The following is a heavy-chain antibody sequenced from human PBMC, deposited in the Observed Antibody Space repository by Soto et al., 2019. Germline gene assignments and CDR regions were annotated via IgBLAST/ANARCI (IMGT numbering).Heavy chain of an antibody. D-gene: IGHD3-16*01. J-gene: IGHJ3*01. V-gene: IGHV4-59*01. Sequence: SETLSLTCTVSGGSISSYYWSWIRQPPGKGLEWIGYIYYSGSTNYNPSLKSRVTISVDTSKNQFSLKLSSVTAADTAVYYCASFNLNGGVPTTTYYDPRVAFDFCGQGTMVTVSS. CDR2: IYYSGST. CDR3: ASFNLNGGVPTTTYYDPRVAFDF. CDR1: GGSISSYY.